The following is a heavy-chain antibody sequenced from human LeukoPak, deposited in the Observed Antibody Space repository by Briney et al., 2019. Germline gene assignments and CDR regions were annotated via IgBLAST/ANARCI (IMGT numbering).Heavy chain of an antibody. V-gene: IGHV3-30*04. CDR3: ARLRVNYYDSSGSKSYYFDY. CDR2: ISYDGSNK. CDR1: GFIFSNYA. Sequence: GGSLRLSCAASGFIFSNYAMHWGRQAPGKGLEWVAVISYDGSNKYYADSVKGRFTISRDNAQNTLYLQMNSLRAEDTAVYYCARLRVNYYDSSGSKSYYFDYWGQGTLVTVSS. J-gene: IGHJ4*02. D-gene: IGHD3-22*01.